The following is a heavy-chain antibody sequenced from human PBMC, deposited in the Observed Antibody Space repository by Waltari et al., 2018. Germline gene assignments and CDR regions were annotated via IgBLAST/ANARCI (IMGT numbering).Heavy chain of an antibody. CDR2: ISSDGDCT. CDR1: AIDFRNFA. D-gene: IGHD1-26*01. CDR3: AKGGRYSPSENFFDS. V-gene: IGHV3-23*01. J-gene: IGHJ5*01. Sequence: ELLMLQSGGGLAQPGGSLRLYGEGSAIDFRNFAMSWVRQAPGKGLQGVAAISSDGDCTSYEDSVKGRFIVSRDNSKKSVFLQMNNLRADDRALYFCAKGGRYSPSENFFDSWGQGTLVTGSS.